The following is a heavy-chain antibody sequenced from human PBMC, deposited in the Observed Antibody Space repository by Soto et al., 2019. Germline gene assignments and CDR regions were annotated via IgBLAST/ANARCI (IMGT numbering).Heavy chain of an antibody. V-gene: IGHV4-39*01. Sequence: SETLSLTCNVSGGSIDRSNYYWDWLRQPPGKGLEWIGTTYYNGNAYYNPSLKSRVSMSVDTSKNQFSLKLVSVTAADTAVYYCARHFVAVVIKGWGYWGQGTLVTVPS. CDR3: ARHFVAVVIKGWGY. CDR2: TYYNGNA. D-gene: IGHD3-10*01. CDR1: GGSIDRSNYY. J-gene: IGHJ4*02.